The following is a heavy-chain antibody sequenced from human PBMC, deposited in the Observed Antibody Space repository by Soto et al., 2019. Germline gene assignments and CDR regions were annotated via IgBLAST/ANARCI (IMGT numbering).Heavy chain of an antibody. Sequence: PSETLSLTCTVSGGSISSYCWSWIRQPPGKGLEWIGYIYYSGSTNYNPSLKSRVTISVNTSKNQFSLKLTSVTAADTAVYYCITDGPDGRAYWGQGTQVTVSS. CDR1: GGSISSYC. CDR3: ITDGPDGRAY. V-gene: IGHV4-59*01. CDR2: IYYSGST. D-gene: IGHD2-8*01. J-gene: IGHJ4*02.